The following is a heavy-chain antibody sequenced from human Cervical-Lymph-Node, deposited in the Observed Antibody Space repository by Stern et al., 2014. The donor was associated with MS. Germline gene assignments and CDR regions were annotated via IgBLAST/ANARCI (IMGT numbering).Heavy chain of an antibody. CDR3: ARGPDHSGGYYYAY. D-gene: IGHD3-22*01. V-gene: IGHV1-69*01. J-gene: IGHJ4*02. Sequence: QMQLVQSGAEVKKPGSSVKVSCKASGGTFNSFAISWVRQAPGQGLEWMGGIIPIFGTANYAQKFQGRVTITADESTSTVNMEVGSLRSEDTAVYYCARGPDHSGGYYYAYWGQGTLVTVSS. CDR2: IIPIFGTA. CDR1: GGTFNSFA.